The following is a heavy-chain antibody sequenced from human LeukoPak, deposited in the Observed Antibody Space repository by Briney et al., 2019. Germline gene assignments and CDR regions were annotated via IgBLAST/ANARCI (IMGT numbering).Heavy chain of an antibody. J-gene: IGHJ3*02. CDR3: ARVPDAFDI. CDR1: GGSLSGYY. CDR2: IYHSGST. V-gene: IGHV4-34*01. Sequence: PSETLSLTCAVSGGSLSGYYWTWIRQPPGKGLEWIGEIYHSGSTIYKPSLKSRVTISVDKSKNQFSLKLSSVTAADTAIYYCARVPDAFDIWGQGTMVTVSS.